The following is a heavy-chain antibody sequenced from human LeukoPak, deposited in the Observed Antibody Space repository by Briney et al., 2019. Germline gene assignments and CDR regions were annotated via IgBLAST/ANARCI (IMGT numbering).Heavy chain of an antibody. V-gene: IGHV1-2*02. J-gene: IGHJ6*03. CDR2: INPNSGGT. CDR1: GYTFTGYY. Sequence: GSVKVSCTASGYTFTGYYMHWVRQAPGQGGEGMGWINPNSGGTNYAQTLQGRVTMTRDTSISTAYMEQSRRRSDETAGYYGARRHCDYTGYYSYYMDVWGKGTTVTVSS. D-gene: IGHD4-11*01. CDR3: ARRHCDYTGYYSYYMDV.